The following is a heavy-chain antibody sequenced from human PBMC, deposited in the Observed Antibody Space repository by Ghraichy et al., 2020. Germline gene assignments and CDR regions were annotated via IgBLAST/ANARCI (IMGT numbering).Heavy chain of an antibody. CDR3: ARGRGGWFWMNWFDP. D-gene: IGHD6-19*01. CDR1: GGSFSGYY. CDR2: INHSGST. Sequence: ESLSLTCAVYGGSFSGYYWSWIRQPPGKGLEWIGEINHSGSTNYNPSLKSRVTISVDTSKNQFSLKLSSVTAAGTAVYYCARGRGGWFWMNWFDPWGQGTLVTVSS. J-gene: IGHJ5*02. V-gene: IGHV4-34*01.